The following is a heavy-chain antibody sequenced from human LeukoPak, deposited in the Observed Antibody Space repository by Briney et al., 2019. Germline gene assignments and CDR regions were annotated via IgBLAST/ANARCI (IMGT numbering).Heavy chain of an antibody. CDR1: GFTFNTYG. J-gene: IGHJ4*02. CDR3: ARDLCWGCFDD. V-gene: IGHV3-23*01. CDR2: ITSSGGST. D-gene: IGHD3-10*02. Sequence: GGSLRLSCAASGFTFNTYGMTWVREAPGKGLEWGSAITSSGGSTYYGDSVKGRFTISRDNSRNTLYLQMNSRRVDDTAVYYCARDLCWGCFDDWGQGNLVTVSS.